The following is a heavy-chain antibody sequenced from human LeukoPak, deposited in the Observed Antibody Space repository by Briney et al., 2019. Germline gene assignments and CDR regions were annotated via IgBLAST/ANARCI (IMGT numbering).Heavy chain of an antibody. CDR1: GYTFTSYY. V-gene: IGHV1-18*04. CDR3: ARRVNNDYGDYGWFDP. J-gene: IGHJ5*02. Sequence: VASVKVSCKASGYTFTSYYMHWVRQAPGQGLEWMGWISAYNGNTNYAQKLQGRVTMTTDTSTSTAYMELRSLRSDDTAVYYCARRVNNDYGDYGWFDPWGQGTLVTVSS. D-gene: IGHD4-17*01. CDR2: ISAYNGNT.